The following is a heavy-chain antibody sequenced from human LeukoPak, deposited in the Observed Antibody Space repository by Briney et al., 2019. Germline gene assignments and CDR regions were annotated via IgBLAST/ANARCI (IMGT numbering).Heavy chain of an antibody. V-gene: IGHV1-18*01. CDR3: ARGGSGSGNYYHPVSGGYWFDP. D-gene: IGHD3-10*01. CDR2: ISAYNGNT. Sequence: ASVKVSCKASGYTFTSYDISWVRQAPGQGLEWMGWISAYNGNTNYAQKFQGRVTITADDSTSTAYMDLSSLRSEDTAVYYCARGGSGSGNYYHPVSGGYWFDPWGQGTLVTVSS. J-gene: IGHJ5*02. CDR1: GYTFTSYD.